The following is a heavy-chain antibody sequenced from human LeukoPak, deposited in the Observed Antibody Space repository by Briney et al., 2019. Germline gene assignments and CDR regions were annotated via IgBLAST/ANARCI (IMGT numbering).Heavy chain of an antibody. CDR2: ISESGSAI. CDR3: AATWGH. CDR1: GFTFSSYS. J-gene: IGHJ4*02. V-gene: IGHV3-48*02. D-gene: IGHD3-16*01. Sequence: PGGSLRLSCAASGFTFSSYSMHWVRQAPGKGLECISYISESGSAIYYADSVKGRFTISRDNAKNSLSLQMNSLRDEDTAVYYCAATWGHWGQGTLVTVSS.